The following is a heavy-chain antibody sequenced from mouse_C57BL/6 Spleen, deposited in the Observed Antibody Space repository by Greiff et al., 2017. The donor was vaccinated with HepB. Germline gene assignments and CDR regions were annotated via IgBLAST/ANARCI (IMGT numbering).Heavy chain of an antibody. CDR3: ARGDWDVGYFDV. D-gene: IGHD4-1*01. J-gene: IGHJ1*03. V-gene: IGHV1-53*01. CDR2: INPSNGGT. Sequence: QVQLQQPGTELVKPGASVKLSCKASGYTFTSYWMPWVKQRPGQGLEWIGNINPSNGGTNYNEKFKSKATLTVDKSSSTAYMQLSSLTSEDSAVYYCARGDWDVGYFDVWGTGTTVTVSS. CDR1: GYTFTSYW.